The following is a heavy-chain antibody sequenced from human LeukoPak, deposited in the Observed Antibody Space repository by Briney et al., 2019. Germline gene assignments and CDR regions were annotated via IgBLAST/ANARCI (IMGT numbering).Heavy chain of an antibody. V-gene: IGHV1-69*13. Sequence: SVKVSCKASGGTFSSYAISWVRQAPGQGLELMGGIIPIFGTANYAQKFQGRVTITADESTSTAYMELSSLRSEDTAVYYCARDLVAAAGFDYWGQGTLVTVSS. CDR1: GGTFSSYA. J-gene: IGHJ4*02. CDR3: ARDLVAAAGFDY. D-gene: IGHD6-13*01. CDR2: IIPIFGTA.